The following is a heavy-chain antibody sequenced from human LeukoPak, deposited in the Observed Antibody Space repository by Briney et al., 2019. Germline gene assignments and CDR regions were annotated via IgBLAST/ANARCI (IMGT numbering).Heavy chain of an antibody. Sequence: ASVKVSCKASGYTFTSYAMNWVRQAPGQGLEWMGWINTNTGNPTYAQGFTGRFVFSLDTSVSTAYLQISSLKAEDTAVYYCATRTTGTTVAAFDIWGQGTMVTVSS. CDR2: INTNTGNP. V-gene: IGHV7-4-1*02. D-gene: IGHD1-1*01. J-gene: IGHJ3*02. CDR3: ATRTTGTTVAAFDI. CDR1: GYTFTSYA.